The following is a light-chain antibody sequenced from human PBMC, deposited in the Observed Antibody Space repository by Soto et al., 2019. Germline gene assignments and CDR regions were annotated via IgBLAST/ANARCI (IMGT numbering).Light chain of an antibody. CDR1: QDISTS. CDR2: PAS. CDR3: QHLRTYPFS. Sequence: DIQLTQSPSFLSASVGDRVTVSCRASQDISTSLAWFQQKAGKVPQLLVYPASTLQDGVPSRFSGSGSGTYFTLPINNPQAEDFATYYCQHLRTYPFSFGQGTKLYIK. V-gene: IGKV1-9*01. J-gene: IGKJ2*03.